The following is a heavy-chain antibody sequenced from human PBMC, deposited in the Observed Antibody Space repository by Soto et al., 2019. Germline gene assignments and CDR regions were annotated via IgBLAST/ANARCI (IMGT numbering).Heavy chain of an antibody. CDR2: INPSGGST. CDR3: ARSPYSSGYYHAIDY. Sequence: ASLKVSCKASGYTLIMYYIHWMRQAPGQGLEWMGLINPSGGSTTYAQKFQGRVTMTRDTSTSTVYMDLSSLRSEDTAVYYCARSPYSSGYYHAIDYWGQGTQDTVSS. CDR1: GYTLIMYY. J-gene: IGHJ4*02. D-gene: IGHD3-22*01. V-gene: IGHV1-46*01.